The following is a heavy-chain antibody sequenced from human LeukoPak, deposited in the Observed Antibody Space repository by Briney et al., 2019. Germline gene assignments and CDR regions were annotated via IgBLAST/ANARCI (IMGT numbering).Heavy chain of an antibody. CDR2: ISGRSGST. Sequence: GRSLRLSCTASGFTFGDYAMSWFRQAPGKGLEWVSAISGRSGSTYYADSVKGRFTISRDNSKNTLYLQMNSLRAEDTAVYYCAKGGLLENWFDPWGQGTLVTVSS. CDR3: AKGGLLENWFDP. J-gene: IGHJ5*02. V-gene: IGHV3-23*01. CDR1: GFTFGDYA. D-gene: IGHD1-26*01.